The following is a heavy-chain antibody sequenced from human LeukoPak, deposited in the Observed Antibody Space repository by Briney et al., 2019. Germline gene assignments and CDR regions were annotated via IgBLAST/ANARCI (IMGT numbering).Heavy chain of an antibody. CDR3: ARSGDIPDYYYYGMDV. CDR1: GGSFSGYY. Sequence: SETLSLTCAVYGGSFSGYYWSWIRQPPGKGLEWIGEINHSGSTNYNPSLKSRVTMSVDTSKNQFSLKLSSVTAADTAVYYCARSGDIPDYYYYGMDVWGQGTTVTVSS. V-gene: IGHV4-34*01. D-gene: IGHD4-17*01. J-gene: IGHJ6*02. CDR2: INHSGST.